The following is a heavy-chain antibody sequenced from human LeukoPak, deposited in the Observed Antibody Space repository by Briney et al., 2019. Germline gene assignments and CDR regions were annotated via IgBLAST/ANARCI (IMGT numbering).Heavy chain of an antibody. D-gene: IGHD2-15*01. J-gene: IGHJ3*02. V-gene: IGHV3-74*01. CDR3: ARDRERYCSAGSCYDFPVDAFDI. CDR1: GFTFSSYW. CDR2: INSFGSST. Sequence: GGSLRLSCAASGFTFSSYWMHWVRQAPGKGLVWVSRINSFGSSTTYADSVKGRFTISRDNAKNTLYLQMNSLRAEDTAVYYCARDRERYCSAGSCYDFPVDAFDIWGQGTMVTVSS.